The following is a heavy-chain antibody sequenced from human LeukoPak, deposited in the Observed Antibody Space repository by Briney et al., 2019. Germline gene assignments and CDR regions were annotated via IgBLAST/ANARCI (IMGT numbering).Heavy chain of an antibody. CDR1: GGTFSSYA. V-gene: IGHV1-69*05. CDR3: ARGSWDTKNWFDP. J-gene: IGHJ5*02. CDR2: IIPIFGTA. D-gene: IGHD5-18*01. Sequence: GASVKVSCKASGGTFSSYAISWVRQAPGQGLEWMGGIIPIFGTADYAQKFQGRVTITTDESTSTAYMELSSLRSEDTAVYYCARGSWDTKNWFDPWGQGTLVTVSS.